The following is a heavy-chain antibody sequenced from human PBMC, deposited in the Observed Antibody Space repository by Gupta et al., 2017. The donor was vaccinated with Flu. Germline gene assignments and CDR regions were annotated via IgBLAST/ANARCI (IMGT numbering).Heavy chain of an antibody. Sequence: LQLQESGPGLVKPSEPLSLTCTVSGGSISSSSYYWGRIRQPPGTGLEGIGSIYYSGSTYYSPSIKSRVTISVDTSKNQFSLKLSSVTAADTAVYYCAGHNEEYYYDSSGYFRPHRTYYFDYWGQGTLVTVSS. CDR1: GGSISSSSYY. D-gene: IGHD3-22*01. CDR3: AGHNEEYYYDSSGYFRPHRTYYFDY. J-gene: IGHJ4*02. V-gene: IGHV4-39*01. CDR2: IYYSGST.